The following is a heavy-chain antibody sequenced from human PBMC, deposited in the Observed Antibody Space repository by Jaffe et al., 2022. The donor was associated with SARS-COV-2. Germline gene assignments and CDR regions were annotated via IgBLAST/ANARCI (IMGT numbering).Heavy chain of an antibody. V-gene: IGHV4-59*01. CDR3: ARGRPLDGDC. CDR2: IFYSGSA. J-gene: IGHJ4*02. Sequence: QVQLQESGPGLVKPSETLSLTCTVSGGSLYNYYWSWIRQPPGKGLEWIGYIFYSGSADYNPFLKSRVTISVDTSKNQFSLKLTAVTAADTAVYYCARGRPLDGDCWGQGTLVTVSS. CDR1: GGSLYNYY. D-gene: IGHD1-1*01.